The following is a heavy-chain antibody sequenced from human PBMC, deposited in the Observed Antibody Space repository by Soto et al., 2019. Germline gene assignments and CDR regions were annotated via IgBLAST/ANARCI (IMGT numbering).Heavy chain of an antibody. CDR1: GFTFSSYA. CDR3: AKIPTLITHAFDI. V-gene: IGHV3-23*01. Sequence: GGSLRLSCAASGFTFSSYAMTWVRQAPGKGLEWVSAISGSGGNTYYADSVKGRFTISRDNSKNTLYLQMNSLRAEDTAIYYCAKIPTLITHAFDIWGQGTMVTVSS. CDR2: ISGSGGNT. J-gene: IGHJ3*02. D-gene: IGHD3-22*01.